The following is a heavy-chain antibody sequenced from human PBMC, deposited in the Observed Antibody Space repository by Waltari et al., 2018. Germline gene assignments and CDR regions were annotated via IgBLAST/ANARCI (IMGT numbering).Heavy chain of an antibody. Sequence: QVQLVQSGAEVKKPGSSVTVSCKASGGTFSSYAISWVRQAPGQGLEWMGGIIPIFGTANYAQKFQGRVTITTDESTSTAYMELSSLRSEDMAVYYCARVPGYTSKGGPFDYWGQGTLVTVSS. CDR2: IIPIFGTA. CDR1: GGTFSSYA. D-gene: IGHD5-12*01. CDR3: ARVPGYTSKGGPFDY. V-gene: IGHV1-69*05. J-gene: IGHJ4*02.